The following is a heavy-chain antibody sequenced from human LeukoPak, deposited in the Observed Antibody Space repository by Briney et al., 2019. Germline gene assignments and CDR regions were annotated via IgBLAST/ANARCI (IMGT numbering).Heavy chain of an antibody. CDR1: GLPQNIYE. D-gene: IGHD3-22*01. CDR2: ISSSGSTI. Sequence: GGPLSLLCAASGLPQNIYEKHWAPHARGKAREGVSYISSSGSTIHYADSVKGRFTISRDNAKTSVYLQMNSLRAEDTAVYYCARDGLSYDSSGYYFGLDYWGQGTLVTVSS. V-gene: IGHV3-48*03. J-gene: IGHJ4*02. CDR3: ARDGLSYDSSGYYFGLDY.